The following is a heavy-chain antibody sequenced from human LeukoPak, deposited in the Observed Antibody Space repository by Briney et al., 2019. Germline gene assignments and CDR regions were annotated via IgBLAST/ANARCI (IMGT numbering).Heavy chain of an antibody. J-gene: IGHJ4*02. V-gene: IGHV1-69*02. Sequence: SVKVPCKASGGTFSSYTISWVRQAPGQGLEWMGRIIPILGIANYAQKFQGRVTITADKSTSTAYMELSSLRSEDTAVYYCARIDYGGNSGTAYWGQGTLVTVSS. CDR2: IIPILGIA. CDR1: GGTFSSYT. CDR3: ARIDYGGNSGTAY. D-gene: IGHD4-23*01.